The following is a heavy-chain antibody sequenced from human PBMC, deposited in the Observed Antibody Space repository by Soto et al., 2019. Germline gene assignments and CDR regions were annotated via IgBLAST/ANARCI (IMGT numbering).Heavy chain of an antibody. CDR1: EFTFSSYS. J-gene: IGHJ6*02. Sequence: GSLRLSCAASEFTFSSYSMNWVRQAPGKGLEWVSSISSSSSYIYYADSVKGRFTISRDNAKNSLYLQMNSLRAEDTAVYYCARDVVGYDFWSGYSSYYYGMDVWGQGTTVTVSS. CDR3: ARDVVGYDFWSGYSSYYYGMDV. V-gene: IGHV3-21*01. D-gene: IGHD3-3*01. CDR2: ISSSSSYI.